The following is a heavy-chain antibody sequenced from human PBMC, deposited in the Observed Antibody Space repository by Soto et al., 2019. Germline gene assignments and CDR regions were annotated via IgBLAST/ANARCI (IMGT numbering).Heavy chain of an antibody. V-gene: IGHV4-59*01. J-gene: IGHJ4*02. CDR3: ARDNQGPLDY. Sequence: ESLKISCKGSGYSFTSYWIGWIRQPPGKGLEWIGYIYYSGSTNYNPSLKSRVTISVDTSKNQFSLKLSSVTAADTAVYYCARDNQGPLDYWGQGTLVTVSS. CDR2: IYYSGST. CDR1: GYSFTSYW.